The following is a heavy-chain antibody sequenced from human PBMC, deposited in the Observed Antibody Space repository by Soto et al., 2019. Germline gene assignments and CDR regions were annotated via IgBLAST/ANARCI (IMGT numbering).Heavy chain of an antibody. Sequence: VGSLRLSCAASGFTFSSYGMHWVRQAPGKGLEWVAVIWYDGSNKYYADSVKGRFTISRDNSKNTLHLQMNSLRAEDTAVYYCARDDTAITGTMVLDYWGQGTLVTVSS. D-gene: IGHD1-7*01. CDR2: IWYDGSNK. V-gene: IGHV3-33*01. CDR1: GFTFSSYG. CDR3: ARDDTAITGTMVLDY. J-gene: IGHJ4*02.